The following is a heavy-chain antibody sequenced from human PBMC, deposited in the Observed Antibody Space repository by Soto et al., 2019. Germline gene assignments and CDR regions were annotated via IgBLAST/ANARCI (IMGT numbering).Heavy chain of an antibody. CDR3: TSLTLIAARSY. CDR1: GFTFSGSA. D-gene: IGHD6-6*01. V-gene: IGHV3-73*01. CDR2: IRSKANSYAT. J-gene: IGHJ4*02. Sequence: DVQLVESGGGLVQPGGSLKLSCAASGFTFSGSAMHWVRQASGKGLEWVGRIRSKANSYATAYAASVKGRFTISRDDSKNTAYLQMNSLKTEDTAVYYCTSLTLIAARSYWGQGTLVTVSS.